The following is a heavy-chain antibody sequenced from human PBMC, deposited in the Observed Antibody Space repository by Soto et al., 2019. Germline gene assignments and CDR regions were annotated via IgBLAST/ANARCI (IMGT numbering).Heavy chain of an antibody. D-gene: IGHD3-22*01. CDR3: ARDRAGYYSHFVY. CDR2: IMPFFGSG. J-gene: IGHJ4*02. CDR1: RGTFTNYA. Sequence: ATVKVSCKALRGTFTNYAFSWVLQAPGQGLEWMGGIMPFFGSGNYAQKFQGRINITADESTSSVYLELTSLRSEDTAVYYCARDRAGYYSHFVYWGQGTLVTVSS. V-gene: IGHV1-69*13.